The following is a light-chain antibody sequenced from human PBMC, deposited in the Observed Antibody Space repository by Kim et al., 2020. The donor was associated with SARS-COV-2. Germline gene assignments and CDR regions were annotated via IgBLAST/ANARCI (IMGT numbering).Light chain of an antibody. CDR2: GEN. Sequence: ALGQTVRITCQGDILRNDYATWYQQKPGQAPVVVIYGENKRPSGIPDRFSGSTSGNTASLTITGAQAEDEADYHCDSRDSSGYQVVFGAGTQLTVL. J-gene: IGLJ2*01. CDR3: DSRDSSGYQVV. CDR1: ILRNDY. V-gene: IGLV3-19*01.